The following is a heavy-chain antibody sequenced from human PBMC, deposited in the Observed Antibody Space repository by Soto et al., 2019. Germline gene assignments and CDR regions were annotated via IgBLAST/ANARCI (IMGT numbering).Heavy chain of an antibody. CDR1: GYTFTGYY. CDR3: ARADYYDSSGTYYFDY. J-gene: IGHJ4*02. D-gene: IGHD3-22*01. Sequence: ASVKVSCKASGYTFTGYYMHWVRQAPGQGLEWMGWINPNSGGTNYAQKFQGWVTMTRDTSISTAYMELSRLRSDDTAVYYCARADYYDSSGTYYFDYWGQGTLVTV. CDR2: INPNSGGT. V-gene: IGHV1-2*04.